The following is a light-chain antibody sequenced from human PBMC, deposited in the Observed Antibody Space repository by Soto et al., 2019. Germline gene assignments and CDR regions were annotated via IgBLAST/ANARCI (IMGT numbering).Light chain of an antibody. CDR1: SSDVGGYNY. CDR3: SSYTSCSTLWV. J-gene: IGLJ3*02. V-gene: IGLV2-14*01. Sequence: QSALTQPASVSGSPGQSITISCTGTSSDVGGYNYVSWYQQHPGKAPKLMIYEVSNRPSGVSNRFSGSKSGNTASLTISGLLAEDEADYYCSSYTSCSTLWVFGGGTQLTVL. CDR2: EVS.